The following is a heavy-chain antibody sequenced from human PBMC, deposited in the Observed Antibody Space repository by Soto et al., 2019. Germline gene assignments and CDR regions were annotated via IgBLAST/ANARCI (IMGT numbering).Heavy chain of an antibody. V-gene: IGHV3-74*01. CDR3: ATVATHSYNGVDP. CDR2: SNADGTTT. CDR1: GFTFSTYW. J-gene: IGHJ5*02. Sequence: EVHLVESGGGLVQPGGSLRLSCAASGFTFSTYWMHWVRQAPGKGLVWVSRSNADGTTTTYADSVKGRFTISRDNAKNTLYLQMNSLRAEDTAVYICATVATHSYNGVDPWGQGTLVTISS. D-gene: IGHD3-3*02.